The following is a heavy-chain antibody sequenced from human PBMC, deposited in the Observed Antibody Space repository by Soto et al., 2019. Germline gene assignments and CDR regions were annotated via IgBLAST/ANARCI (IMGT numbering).Heavy chain of an antibody. CDR2: IYYSGST. J-gene: IGHJ4*02. Sequence: TSETLSLTCTVSGGSISSYYWSWIRQPPGKGLEWIGYIYYSGSTNYNPSLKSRVTISVDTSKNQFSLKLSSVTAADTAVYYCARSYYYDSSGYLDYWGQGTLVTVSS. CDR1: GGSISSYY. CDR3: ARSYYYDSSGYLDY. V-gene: IGHV4-59*01. D-gene: IGHD3-22*01.